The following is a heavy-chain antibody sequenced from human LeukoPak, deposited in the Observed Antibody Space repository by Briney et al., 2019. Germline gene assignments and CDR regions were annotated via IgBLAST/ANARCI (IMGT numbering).Heavy chain of an antibody. Sequence: GGSLRLSCAASGFTFSSYWMSWVRQAPGKGLEWVGRIKSKTDGGTTDYAAPVKGRFTISRDDSKNTLYLQMNSLKTEDTAVYYCTTELAPDSFDYWGQGTLVTVSS. D-gene: IGHD3-22*01. CDR1: GFTFSSYW. CDR3: TTELAPDSFDY. V-gene: IGHV3-15*01. CDR2: IKSKTDGGTT. J-gene: IGHJ4*02.